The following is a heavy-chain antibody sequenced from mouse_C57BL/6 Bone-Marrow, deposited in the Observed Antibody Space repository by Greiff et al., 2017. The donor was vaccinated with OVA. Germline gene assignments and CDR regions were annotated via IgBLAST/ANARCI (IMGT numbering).Heavy chain of an antibody. CDR1: GYAFTNYL. D-gene: IGHD6-1*01. CDR3: ARSGQPLAMDY. J-gene: IGHJ4*01. V-gene: IGHV1-54*01. Sequence: GAELVRPGTSVKVSCKASGYAFTNYLIEWVKQRPGQGLEWIGVINPGSGGTNYNEKFKGKATLTADKSASTAYMQLSSLTSEDSAVYFCARSGQPLAMDYWGQGTSVTVSS. CDR2: INPGSGGT.